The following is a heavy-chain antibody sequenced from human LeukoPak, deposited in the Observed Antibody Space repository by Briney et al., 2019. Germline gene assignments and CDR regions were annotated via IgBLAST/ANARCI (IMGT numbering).Heavy chain of an antibody. J-gene: IGHJ5*02. CDR1: GYTFTSYG. V-gene: IGHV1-18*01. Sequence: ASVKVFCKASGYTFTSYGISWVRQAPGQGLEWMGWISAYNGNTNYAQKLQGRVTMTTDTSTSTAYMELRSLRSDDTAVYYCARAMTTVTKNWFDPWGQGTLVTVSS. D-gene: IGHD4-17*01. CDR2: ISAYNGNT. CDR3: ARAMTTVTKNWFDP.